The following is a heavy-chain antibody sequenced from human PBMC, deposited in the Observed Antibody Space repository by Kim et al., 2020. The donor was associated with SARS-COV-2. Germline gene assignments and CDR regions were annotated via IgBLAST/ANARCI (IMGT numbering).Heavy chain of an antibody. D-gene: IGHD4-4*01. CDR3: ARGLQYSFDF. CDR1: GFTFRSYS. J-gene: IGHJ4*02. Sequence: GGSLRLSCEASGFTFRSYSMNWVRQAPGKGLEWVSYIRSGSSTIFYADSVKGRFLISRDDAKNSLYLQMNSLRDEDTALYYCARGLQYSFDFWGQGILVTVSS. V-gene: IGHV3-48*02. CDR2: IRSGSSTI.